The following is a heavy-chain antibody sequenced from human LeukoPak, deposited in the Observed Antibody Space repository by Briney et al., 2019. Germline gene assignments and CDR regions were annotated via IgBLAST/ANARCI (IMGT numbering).Heavy chain of an antibody. V-gene: IGHV1-46*01. CDR3: ARNHRGQWFGELSRALDY. CDR2: INPSGGST. CDR1: GYTFTSYY. D-gene: IGHD3-10*01. J-gene: IGHJ4*02. Sequence: GASVKVSCKASGYTFTSYYMHWVRQAPGQGLEWMGIINPSGGSTSYAQKFQGRVTMTRDMSTSTVYMELSSLRSEDTAVYYCARNHRGQWFGELSRALDYWGQGTLVTVSS.